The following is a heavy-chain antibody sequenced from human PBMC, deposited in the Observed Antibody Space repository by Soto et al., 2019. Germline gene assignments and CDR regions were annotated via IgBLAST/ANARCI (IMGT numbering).Heavy chain of an antibody. D-gene: IGHD3-16*01. CDR3: ARGGGVRASLMVGFDP. CDR2: INRRGTI. Sequence: QVQLHQWGAGLLKPSETLSLSCRVDGGSLSDDFWNWIRQAPGKGLEWIGEINRRGTINYNPSIRSRVTLAVDTSKNEFSLRLNSVTAADTAVYDWARGGGVRASLMVGFDPWGQGDPVTVSS. V-gene: IGHV4-34*01. J-gene: IGHJ5*02. CDR1: GGSLSDDF.